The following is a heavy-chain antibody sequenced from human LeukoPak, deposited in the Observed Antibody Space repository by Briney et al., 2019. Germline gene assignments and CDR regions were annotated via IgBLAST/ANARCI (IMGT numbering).Heavy chain of an antibody. J-gene: IGHJ4*02. CDR1: GCTFSTYW. V-gene: IGHV3-74*01. Sequence: GGSLRLSCAASGCTFSTYWMQWVRQAPGKGLVFVSRINPYGTTTNYADSVKGRFIISRDNAKNTLSLQLSSLRVEDTAVYYCVRVDTTASGKHDYWGQGTLVTVSS. D-gene: IGHD1-1*01. CDR2: INPYGTTT. CDR3: VRVDTTASGKHDY.